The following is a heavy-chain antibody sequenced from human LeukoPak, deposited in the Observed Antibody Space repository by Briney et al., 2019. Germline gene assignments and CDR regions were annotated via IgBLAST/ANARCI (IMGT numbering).Heavy chain of an antibody. J-gene: IGHJ4*02. CDR2: IPYDGSNK. D-gene: IGHD6-6*01. Sequence: GRSLRLSCAASGFTFSSYGMHWVRQAPGKGLEWVAVIPYDGSNKYYADSVKGRFTISRDNSKNTLYLQMNSLRAEDTAVYYCAKVADSSSGYYFDYWGQGTLVTVSS. V-gene: IGHV3-30*18. CDR1: GFTFSSYG. CDR3: AKVADSSSGYYFDY.